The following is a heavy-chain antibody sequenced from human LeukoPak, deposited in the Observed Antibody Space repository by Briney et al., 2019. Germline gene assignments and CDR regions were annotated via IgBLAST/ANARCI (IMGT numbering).Heavy chain of an antibody. J-gene: IGHJ4*02. CDR2: IRSKAYGATT. Sequence: PGRSLTLSCTASGFTFGDYAMSWVRQAPGKGLEWVGFIRSKAYGATTEYAASVKGRFTISRDDSKSIAYLQMNSLKTEDTAVYYCTRAKESRDYWGQGTLLTVSS. CDR1: GFTFGDYA. CDR3: TRAKESRDY. V-gene: IGHV3-49*04.